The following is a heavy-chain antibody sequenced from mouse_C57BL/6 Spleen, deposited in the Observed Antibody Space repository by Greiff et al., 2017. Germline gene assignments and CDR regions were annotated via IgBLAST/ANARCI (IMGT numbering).Heavy chain of an antibody. D-gene: IGHD1-1*01. CDR1: EYEFPSHD. CDR2: INSDGGST. V-gene: IGHV5-2*01. J-gene: IGHJ4*01. CDR3: ARQFITTVVATENYAMDY. Sequence: DVKLVESGGGLVQPGESLKLSCESNEYEFPSHDMSWVRKTPEKRLELVAAINSDGGSTYYPDTMERRFIISRDNTKKTLYLQMSSLRSEDTALYYCARQFITTVVATENYAMDYWGQGTSVTVSS.